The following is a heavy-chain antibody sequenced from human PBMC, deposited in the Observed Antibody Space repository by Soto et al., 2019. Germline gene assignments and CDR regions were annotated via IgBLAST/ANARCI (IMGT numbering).Heavy chain of an antibody. CDR2: IYYSGST. V-gene: IGHV4-31*03. CDR1: GGSISSGGYY. Sequence: SETLSLTCTVSGGSISSGGYYWSWIRQHPGKGLEWIGYIYYSGSTYYNPSLKSRVTISVDASKNQFSLKLSSVTAADTAVYYCARASFDTAMANYWGQGTLVTVSS. D-gene: IGHD5-18*01. CDR3: ARASFDTAMANY. J-gene: IGHJ4*02.